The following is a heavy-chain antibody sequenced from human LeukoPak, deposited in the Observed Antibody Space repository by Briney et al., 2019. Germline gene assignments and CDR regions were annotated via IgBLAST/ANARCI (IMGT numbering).Heavy chain of an antibody. CDR2: IYYSGST. V-gene: IGHV4-59*01. D-gene: IGHD3-9*01. CDR3: ARVVYDILTGYYGSRSYYFDY. J-gene: IGHJ4*02. CDR1: GGSISRYY. Sequence: SETLSLTCTVSGGSISRYYWSWLRQPPGKGLEWVGYIYYSGSTNYNPSLKSRVTISVDTSKNQFSLKMSSVTAADTAVYYCARVVYDILTGYYGSRSYYFDYWGQGTLVTVSS.